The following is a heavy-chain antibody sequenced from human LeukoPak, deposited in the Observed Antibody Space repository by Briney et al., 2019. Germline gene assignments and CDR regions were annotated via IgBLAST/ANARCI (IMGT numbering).Heavy chain of an antibody. Sequence: GGSLRLSCAASGFTVSSNYMSWVRQAPGKGLEWVSVIYSGGSTYYADSVKGRFTISRDNAKNSLYLQMNSLRAEDTAVYYCASFPVYGDPPEFDPWGQGTLVTVSS. J-gene: IGHJ5*02. D-gene: IGHD4-17*01. CDR3: ASFPVYGDPPEFDP. CDR1: GFTVSSNY. CDR2: IYSGGST. V-gene: IGHV3-53*01.